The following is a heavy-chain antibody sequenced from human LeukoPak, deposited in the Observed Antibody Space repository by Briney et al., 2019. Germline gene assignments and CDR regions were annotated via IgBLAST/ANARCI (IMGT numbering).Heavy chain of an antibody. CDR2: ISGSGGST. CDR1: GFTFSSYA. V-gene: IGHV3-23*01. CDR3: AKCLYYYDSSGYYLPIDY. D-gene: IGHD3-22*01. Sequence: GSLRLSCAASGFTFSSYAMSWVRQAPGKGLEWVSAISGSGGSTYYADSVKGRFTISRDNSKNTLYLQMNSLRAEDTAVYYCAKCLYYYDSSGYYLPIDYWGQGTLVTVSS. J-gene: IGHJ4*02.